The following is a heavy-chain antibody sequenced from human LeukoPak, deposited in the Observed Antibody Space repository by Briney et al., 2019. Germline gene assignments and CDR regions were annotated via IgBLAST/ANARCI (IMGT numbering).Heavy chain of an antibody. Sequence: ASVKVSCKASGYTFTGYYMHWVRQAPGQGLEWMGWINPNSGGTNYAQKFQGWVTMTRDTSISTAYMELSRLRSDDTAVYYCARGRGSTSETPYYYYYGMDVWGQGTTVTVSS. CDR1: GYTFTGYY. CDR2: INPNSGGT. J-gene: IGHJ6*02. D-gene: IGHD2-2*01. V-gene: IGHV1-2*04. CDR3: ARGRGSTSETPYYYYYGMDV.